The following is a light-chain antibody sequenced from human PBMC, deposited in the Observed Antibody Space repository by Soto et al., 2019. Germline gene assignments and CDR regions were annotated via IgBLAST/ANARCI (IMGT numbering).Light chain of an antibody. Sequence: EIVWTQSPATLSLSPGERATLSCRASQNVRSYLAWYQQKPGQAPRLLIYDASNRATGIPARFSGSGSGTDFTLTISSLEPEDFAVYYCQQRSNWPPWTFGQGTKVEI. V-gene: IGKV3-11*01. CDR1: QNVRSY. CDR2: DAS. CDR3: QQRSNWPPWT. J-gene: IGKJ1*01.